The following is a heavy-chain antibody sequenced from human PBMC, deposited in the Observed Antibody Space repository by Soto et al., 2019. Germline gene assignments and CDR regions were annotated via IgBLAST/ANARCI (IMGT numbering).Heavy chain of an antibody. V-gene: IGHV1-46*01. CDR3: ARGPPPRNCISTSCYGVGPVYYYYGMDV. CDR1: GYTFTSYF. D-gene: IGHD2-2*01. Sequence: ASVKVSCKASGYTFTSYFMHWVRQAPGQGLEWMGIINPSGGSTSYAQKFQGRVTMTRDTSTSTVYMELSSLRSEDTAVYYCARGPPPRNCISTSCYGVGPVYYYYGMDVWGQGTTVTVSS. J-gene: IGHJ6*02. CDR2: INPSGGST.